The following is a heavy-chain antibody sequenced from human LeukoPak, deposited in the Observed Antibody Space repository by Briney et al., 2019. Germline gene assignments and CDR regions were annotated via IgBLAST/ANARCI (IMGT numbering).Heavy chain of an antibody. Sequence: GGSLRLSCAASGFTFSSYSMNWVRQAPGKGLEWVSSISSSSSYIYYADSVKGRFTISRDNAKNSLYLQMNSLRAEDTAVYYCATPVRYYYGMGVWGQGTTVTVSS. J-gene: IGHJ6*02. CDR3: ATPVRYYYGMGV. CDR1: GFTFSSYS. V-gene: IGHV3-21*01. D-gene: IGHD2/OR15-2a*01. CDR2: ISSSSSYI.